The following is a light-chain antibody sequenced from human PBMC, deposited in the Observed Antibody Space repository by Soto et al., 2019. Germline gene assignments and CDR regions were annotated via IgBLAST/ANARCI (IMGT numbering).Light chain of an antibody. J-gene: IGKJ1*01. CDR2: WAS. CDR1: QSVLYSSNNKNY. V-gene: IGKV4-1*01. CDR3: QQYYSTPQT. Sequence: DIVMTQSPDSLAVSLGERATINCKSSQSVLYSSNNKNYLAWYQQKPGQPPKLLIYWASTRESGVPERFSASGPGTDFTLTISRLQAEDVAVYYCQQYYSTPQTFGQGTKVDI.